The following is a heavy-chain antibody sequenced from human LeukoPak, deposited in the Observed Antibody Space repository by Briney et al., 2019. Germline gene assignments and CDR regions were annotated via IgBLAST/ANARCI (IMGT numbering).Heavy chain of an antibody. D-gene: IGHD3-10*01. CDR2: ISASGGNT. V-gene: IGHV3-23*01. Sequence: PGGSLRLSCAASGFTFSGYVMTWVRQAPGKGLEWVSAISASGGNTYYADSVKGRFTISRDNSKNTLSLQMNSLRAEDTAVYYCAKDRDYYGSGSYSYYFDYWGQETLVTVSS. CDR1: GFTFSGYV. CDR3: AKDRDYYGSGSYSYYFDY. J-gene: IGHJ4*02.